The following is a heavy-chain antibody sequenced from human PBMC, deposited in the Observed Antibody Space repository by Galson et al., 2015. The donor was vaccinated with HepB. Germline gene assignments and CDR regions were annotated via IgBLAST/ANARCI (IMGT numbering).Heavy chain of an antibody. CDR1: GFTFSSYW. V-gene: IGHV3-74*01. CDR2: INSDGSST. CDR3: ARETQGIVVVPAAMRGWFDP. J-gene: IGHJ5*02. Sequence: SLRLSCAASGFTFSSYWMHWVRQAPGKGLVWVSRINSDGSSTSYADSVKGRFTISRDNAKDTLYLQMNSLRAEDTAVYYCARETQGIVVVPAAMRGWFDPWGQGTLVTVSS. D-gene: IGHD2-2*01.